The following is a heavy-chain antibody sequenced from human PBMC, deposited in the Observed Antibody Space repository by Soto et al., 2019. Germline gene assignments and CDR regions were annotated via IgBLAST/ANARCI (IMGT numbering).Heavy chain of an antibody. CDR2: MNPNSGNT. V-gene: IGHV1-8*01. D-gene: IGHD3-22*01. CDR1: GYTSTRYD. Sequence: SGKVCFKASGYTSTRYDINWVRQATGQGLEWMGWMNPNSGNTGYAQKFQGRVTMTRNTSISTAYMELSSLRSEDTAVYYCARGGYYDSNAFDIWGQGTMVTVSS. CDR3: ARGGYYDSNAFDI. J-gene: IGHJ3*02.